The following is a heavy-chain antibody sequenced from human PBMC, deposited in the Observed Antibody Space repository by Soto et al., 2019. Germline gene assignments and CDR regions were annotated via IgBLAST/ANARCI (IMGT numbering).Heavy chain of an antibody. Sequence: DTLSLTCAVYGGSFSGYYWSWIRQPPCKGLEWIGEINHSGSTNYNPSLKSRVTISVDTSKNQFSLKLSSVTAADTAVYYCARGMSPGYSSSWYVYYYGMEGLGQGTT. CDR3: ARGMSPGYSSSWYVYYYGMEG. CDR2: INHSGST. J-gene: IGHJ6*01. D-gene: IGHD6-13*01. CDR1: GGSFSGYY. V-gene: IGHV4-34*01.